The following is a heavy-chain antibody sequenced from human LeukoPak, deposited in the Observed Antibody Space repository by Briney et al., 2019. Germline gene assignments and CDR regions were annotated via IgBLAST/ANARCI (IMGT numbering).Heavy chain of an antibody. V-gene: IGHV3-30*04. D-gene: IGHD2-8*02. J-gene: IGHJ6*03. Sequence: GGSLRLSCAASGFTFSSYEMNWVRQAPGKGLEWVAVISYDGSNKYYADSVKGRFTISRDNSKNTLYLQMNSLRVEDTAVYYCARASVGWWHDRPYYMDVWGKGTTVTVSS. CDR1: GFTFSSYE. CDR3: ARASVGWWHDRPYYMDV. CDR2: ISYDGSNK.